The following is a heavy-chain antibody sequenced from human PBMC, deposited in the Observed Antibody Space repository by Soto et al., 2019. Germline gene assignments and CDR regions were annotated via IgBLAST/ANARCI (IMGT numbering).Heavy chain of an antibody. Sequence: EVQLVESGGGLAHPGGSLRLSCAASGFNFSSYWMHWVRQVPGKGLVWVSAISGSGGSTYYADSVKGRFTISRDNSKNTLYLQMNSLRAEDTAVYYCAKGIAAAGTFSWFDPWGQGTLVTVSS. V-gene: IGHV3-23*04. CDR1: GFNFSSYW. CDR2: ISGSGGST. J-gene: IGHJ5*02. CDR3: AKGIAAAGTFSWFDP. D-gene: IGHD6-13*01.